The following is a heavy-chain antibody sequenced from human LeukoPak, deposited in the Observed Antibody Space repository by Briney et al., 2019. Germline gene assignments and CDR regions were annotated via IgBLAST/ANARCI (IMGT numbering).Heavy chain of an antibody. CDR2: ISGSGGST. CDR3: AKDYAVVVAATRFDY. Sequence: GGSLSPSCPASGFPFSSYAISWVPRAPGKGREWAPAISGSGGSTYYADSVKGRFTISRDNSKNTLYLQMNSLRAEDTAVYYCAKDYAVVVAATRFDYWGQGTLVTVSS. CDR1: GFPFSSYA. V-gene: IGHV3-23*01. D-gene: IGHD2-15*01. J-gene: IGHJ4*02.